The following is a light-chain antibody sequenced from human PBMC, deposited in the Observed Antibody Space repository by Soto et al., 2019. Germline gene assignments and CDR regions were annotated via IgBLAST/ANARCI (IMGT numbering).Light chain of an antibody. CDR1: QSFTTRS. V-gene: IGKV3-20*01. CDR2: GAS. Sequence: IVLTQSPGTLSLSPGERVSLSCSASQSFTTRSSWYQHKPGQAPTLLMSGASNRASGVPVRFSGSGSGTDFTLTITRLEPEDFALYYCQQYGGSPITFGLGTRLEIK. CDR3: QQYGGSPIT. J-gene: IGKJ5*01.